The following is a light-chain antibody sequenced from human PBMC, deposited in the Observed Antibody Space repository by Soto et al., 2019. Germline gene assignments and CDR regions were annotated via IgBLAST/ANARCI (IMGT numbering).Light chain of an antibody. J-gene: IGLJ2*01. CDR1: NIGSKS. Sequence: SYELTQPPSMSVAPGQTARISCGGNNIGSKSVHWYQQKLGQAPLLVVYDDSDRPSGIPERFSGSNSGSTATLTISRVEAGDEADYYCQLWDSSRDHPVFGGGTKLTVL. V-gene: IGLV3-21*02. CDR2: DDS. CDR3: QLWDSSRDHPV.